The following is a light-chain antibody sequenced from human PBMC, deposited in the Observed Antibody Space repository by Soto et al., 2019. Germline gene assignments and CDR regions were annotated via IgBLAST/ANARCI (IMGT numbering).Light chain of an antibody. Sequence: DIQMTQSPSTLSASVGDRVTITCRASQSANSWLAWYQQKSGKAPQLLIYDASILESGVPTRFSGSGSGTEFALTISSLQPDEFATYYCQQYKSFPNTFGQGTKVEIK. CDR3: QQYKSFPNT. V-gene: IGKV1-5*01. J-gene: IGKJ2*01. CDR1: QSANSW. CDR2: DAS.